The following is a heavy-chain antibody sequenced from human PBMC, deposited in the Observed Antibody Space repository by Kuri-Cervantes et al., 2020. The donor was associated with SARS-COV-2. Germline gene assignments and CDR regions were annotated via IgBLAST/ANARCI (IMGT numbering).Heavy chain of an antibody. CDR3: ARNRRTGGYSFGFDL. D-gene: IGHD5-18*01. Sequence: ASVKVSCKASGYTFTSYGISWVRQAPGQGLEWMGWIGAYNGNTNYAQKLRGRVTMTTDTSTSTVHMELSRLRFDDTAVFYCARNRRTGGYSFGFDLWGQGTLVNGAS. CDR1: GYTFTSYG. CDR2: IGAYNGNT. J-gene: IGHJ4*02. V-gene: IGHV1-18*01.